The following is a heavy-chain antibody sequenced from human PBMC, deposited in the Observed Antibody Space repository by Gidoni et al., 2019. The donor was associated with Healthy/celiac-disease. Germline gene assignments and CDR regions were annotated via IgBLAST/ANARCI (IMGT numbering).Heavy chain of an antibody. J-gene: IGHJ4*02. CDR1: GFTFSSYG. V-gene: IGHV3-30*18. D-gene: IGHD5-18*01. CDR3: AKDGLEWIQLWSLDY. Sequence: QVQLVEPGGGVVQPGRSLRLSCAASGFTFSSYGMHWVRQAPGKGLEWVAVISYDGSNKYYADSVKGRFTISRDNSKNTLYLQMNSLRAEDTAVYYCAKDGLEWIQLWSLDYWGQGTLVTVSS. CDR2: ISYDGSNK.